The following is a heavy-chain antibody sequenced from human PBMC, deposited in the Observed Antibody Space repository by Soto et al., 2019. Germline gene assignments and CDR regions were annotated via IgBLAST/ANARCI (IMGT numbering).Heavy chain of an antibody. CDR3: ARDSSSLEVMDF. CDR1: GVTFNSYG. J-gene: IGHJ6*02. V-gene: IGHV3-30*03. D-gene: IGHD6-6*01. CDR2: ISYDGSNK. Sequence: CIRLSCAACGVTFNSYGMDGARQAPGKGLEWVAVISYDGSNKYYADSVKGRFTISRDNSKNTLYLQMNSLRAEDTAVYYCARDSSSLEVMDFLGQGTSDTVS.